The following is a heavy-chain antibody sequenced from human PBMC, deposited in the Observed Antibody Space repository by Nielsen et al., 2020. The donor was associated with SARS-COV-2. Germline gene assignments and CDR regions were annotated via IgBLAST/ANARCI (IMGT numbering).Heavy chain of an antibody. CDR1: GYTFNTYW. Sequence: GESLKISCKGSGYTFNTYWIAWVRQMPGKGLEWMGIIYPGDSDTRYSPSFQGQVTISADKSISTAYLQWSSLKASDTAMYYCARATYCSSTNCYVGFDPWGQGTLVTVSS. V-gene: IGHV5-51*01. J-gene: IGHJ5*02. CDR3: ARATYCSSTNCYVGFDP. CDR2: IYPGDSDT. D-gene: IGHD2-2*01.